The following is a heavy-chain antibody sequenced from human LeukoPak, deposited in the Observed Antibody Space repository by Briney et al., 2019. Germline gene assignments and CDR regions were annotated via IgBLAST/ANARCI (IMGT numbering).Heavy chain of an antibody. J-gene: IGHJ3*02. V-gene: IGHV3-21*01. CDR1: GFTFSNYA. CDR3: ARDFSPLYYYDSSGSGTTDAFDI. Sequence: GGSLRLSCAVSGFTFSNYAMHWVRQAPGKGLEWVSSISSSSSYIYYADSVKGRFTISRDNAKNSMYLQMNSLRAEDTAVYYCARDFSPLYYYDSSGSGTTDAFDIWGQGTMVTVSS. D-gene: IGHD3-22*01. CDR2: ISSSSSYI.